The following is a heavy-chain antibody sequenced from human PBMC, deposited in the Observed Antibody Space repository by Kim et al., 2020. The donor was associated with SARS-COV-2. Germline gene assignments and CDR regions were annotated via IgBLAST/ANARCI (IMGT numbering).Heavy chain of an antibody. J-gene: IGHJ6*02. D-gene: IGHD2-2*01. Sequence: GGSLRLSCAASGFTFSSYAMHWVRQAPGKGLEYVSAISSNGGSTYYANSVKGRFTISRDNSKNTLFLKMGSLRAEDMAVYYCARGVVPAAILASGMDVWGQGTTVTVSS. V-gene: IGHV3-64*01. CDR3: ARGVVPAAILASGMDV. CDR1: GFTFSSYA. CDR2: ISSNGGST.